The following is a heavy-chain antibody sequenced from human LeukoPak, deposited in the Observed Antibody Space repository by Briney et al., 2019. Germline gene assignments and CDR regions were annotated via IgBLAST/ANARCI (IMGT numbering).Heavy chain of an antibody. J-gene: IGHJ3*02. D-gene: IGHD6-13*01. CDR2: MNPNSGNT. Sequence: ASVKVSCKASGYTFTSYDINWVRQATGQGLEWMGWMNPNSGNTGYAQKFQGRVTMTRNTSISTAYMELSSLRSEDTAVYYCATPLAAAGPDAFDIWGQGTMVTVSS. CDR3: ATPLAAAGPDAFDI. V-gene: IGHV1-8*01. CDR1: GYTFTSYD.